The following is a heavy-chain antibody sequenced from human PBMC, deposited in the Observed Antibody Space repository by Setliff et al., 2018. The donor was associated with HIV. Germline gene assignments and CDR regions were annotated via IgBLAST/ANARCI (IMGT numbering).Heavy chain of an antibody. CDR3: ARIVRWELVATSTFFYYYMDV. CDR1: GGSISSGSYY. J-gene: IGHJ6*03. CDR2: IYTSGST. D-gene: IGHD1-26*01. Sequence: PSETLSLTCTVSGGSISSGSYYWSWIRQPAGKGLEWIGHIYTSGSTNYNPSLKSRATISVDMSKNQISLKLSSVTAADTAVYYCARIVRWELVATSTFFYYYMDVWGKGTAVTVSS. V-gene: IGHV4-61*09.